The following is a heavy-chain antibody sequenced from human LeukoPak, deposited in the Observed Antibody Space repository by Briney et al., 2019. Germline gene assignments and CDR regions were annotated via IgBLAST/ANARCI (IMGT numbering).Heavy chain of an antibody. V-gene: IGHV1-69*05. CDR3: ARVSASRYFDL. J-gene: IGHJ2*01. CDR1: GGTFSSYA. Sequence: VASVKVSCKASGGTFSSYAISWVRQAPGQGLEWMGGIIPIFGTANYVQKFQGRVTITTDESTSTAYMELSSLRSEDTAVYYCARVSASRYFDLWGRGTLVTVSS. D-gene: IGHD2-2*01. CDR2: IIPIFGTA.